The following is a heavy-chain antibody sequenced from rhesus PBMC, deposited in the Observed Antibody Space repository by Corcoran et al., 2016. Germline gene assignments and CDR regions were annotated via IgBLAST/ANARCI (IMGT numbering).Heavy chain of an antibody. Sequence: QVQLQESGPGLVKPSVNLHLPCAASGRSISSNCWSWIRQPPGKGLEWIGLISGSGGSTDYNPSLKSRVTISTDTSKNQFSLKLSSVTAADTAVYYCVRDSGGLWGQGVLVTVSS. D-gene: IGHD6-37*01. CDR3: VRDSGGL. J-gene: IGHJ4*01. CDR2: ISGSGGST. V-gene: IGHV4-160*01. CDR1: GRSISSNC.